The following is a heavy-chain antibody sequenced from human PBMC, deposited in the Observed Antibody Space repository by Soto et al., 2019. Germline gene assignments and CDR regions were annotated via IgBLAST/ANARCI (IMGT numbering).Heavy chain of an antibody. CDR3: ARDVGYNWNLIDY. Sequence: QVQLVQSGAEVKKPGASVKASCTASGYTFTSYAINWVRQAPGQRLEWMGWVNAGNGNTKYSQKLQGRVTITRDTSASTDYMELSSVRSEDTAVYYCARDVGYNWNLIDYWGQGTLVTVSS. CDR1: GYTFTSYA. D-gene: IGHD1-20*01. V-gene: IGHV1-3*01. J-gene: IGHJ4*02. CDR2: VNAGNGNT.